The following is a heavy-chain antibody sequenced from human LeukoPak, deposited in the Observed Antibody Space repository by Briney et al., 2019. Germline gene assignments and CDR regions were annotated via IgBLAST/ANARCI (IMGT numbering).Heavy chain of an antibody. CDR3: ARDGYSGNDGL. CDR2: IYTSGST. CDR1: GDSISSGTYY. D-gene: IGHD5-12*01. J-gene: IGHJ4*02. Sequence: SETLSLTCTVSGDSISSGTYYWNWIRQPAGKGLEWIGRIYTSGSTIYNPSLKSRVTISVDTSKNQFSLKLSSVTAADTAVYYCARDGYSGNDGLWGQGSLVTVSS. V-gene: IGHV4-61*02.